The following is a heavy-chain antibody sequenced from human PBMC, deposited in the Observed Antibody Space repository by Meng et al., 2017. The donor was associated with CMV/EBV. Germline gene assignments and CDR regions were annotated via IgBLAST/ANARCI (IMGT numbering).Heavy chain of an antibody. J-gene: IGHJ4*02. D-gene: IGHD3-10*01. V-gene: IGHV4-34*01. Sequence: SETLSLTCAVYGGSFSAYYWTWIRQPPGKGLEWIAEINHSGGTNYNPSLRSRVTISLDTSKKQSSLGLSSVTAADTAVYYCARGGTGSRFGEFLGWGQGTLVTVSS. CDR1: GGSFSAYY. CDR3: ARGGTGSRFGEFLG. CDR2: INHSGGT.